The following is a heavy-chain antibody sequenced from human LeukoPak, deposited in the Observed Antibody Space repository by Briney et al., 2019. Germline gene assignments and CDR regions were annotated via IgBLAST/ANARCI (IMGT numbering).Heavy chain of an antibody. CDR1: GYTFTGYY. J-gene: IGHJ3*02. V-gene: IGHV1-2*02. Sequence: ASVKVSCKASGYTFTGYYMHWVRQAPGQGLEWMGWINPSSGGTNYAQRFQGRVTMARDASISTVYMGLTRLISDDTAVYYCARVQGYDDDSFVGFSSPDDAFAIWGQGTLVTVSS. CDR3: ARVQGYDDDSFVGFSSPDDAFAI. CDR2: INPSSGGT. D-gene: IGHD3-3*01.